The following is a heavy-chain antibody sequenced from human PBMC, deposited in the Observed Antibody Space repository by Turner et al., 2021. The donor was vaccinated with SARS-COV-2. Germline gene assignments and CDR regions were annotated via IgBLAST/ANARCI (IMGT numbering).Heavy chain of an antibody. J-gene: IGHJ3*02. V-gene: IGHV6-1*01. CDR1: GDGVSSNSAA. D-gene: IGHD3-10*01. Sequence: QVPLQQSGQGLMKPAKTRALTCAISGDGVSSNSAAWHSFSQSPARGLAWLVMTYYRSKWYFYYAVSVKSRIIINPKPSKNQFSLQVNSVTPDDTAVYYCARFVGTDAFGIWCQGTMVIVSS. CDR3: ARFVGTDAFGI. CDR2: TYYRSKWYF.